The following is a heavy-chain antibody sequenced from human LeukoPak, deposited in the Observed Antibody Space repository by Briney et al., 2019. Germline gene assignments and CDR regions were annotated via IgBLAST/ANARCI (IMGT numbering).Heavy chain of an antibody. D-gene: IGHD3-22*01. CDR3: ARAHLYYYDSSDYFDY. J-gene: IGHJ4*02. CDR2: TYYRSKWYN. Sequence: SQTLSLTCAISGDSVSINSAAWNWIRQSPSRGLEWLGSTYYRSKWYNDYAVSVKSRITINPDTSKNQFSLQLNSVTPEDTAVYYCARAHLYYYDSSDYFDYWGQGTLVTVSS. CDR1: GDSVSINSAA. V-gene: IGHV6-1*01.